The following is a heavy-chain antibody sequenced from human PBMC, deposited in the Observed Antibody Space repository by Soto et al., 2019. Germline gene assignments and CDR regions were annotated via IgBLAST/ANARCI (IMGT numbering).Heavy chain of an antibody. CDR3: AREAPMDV. Sequence: DVLLVETGGGLIQPGGSLRLSCVASGFTVGSKYMSWVRQAPGKGLEWVSVLWSAGNTYYADSVRGRFTISRDSSKNTLYLEMSSLRADDTAVYYCAREAPMDVW. J-gene: IGHJ6*01. V-gene: IGHV3-53*02. CDR1: GFTVGSKY. CDR2: LWSAGNT.